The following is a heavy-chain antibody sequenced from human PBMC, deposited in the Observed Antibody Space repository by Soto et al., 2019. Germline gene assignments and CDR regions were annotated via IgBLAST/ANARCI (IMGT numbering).Heavy chain of an antibody. V-gene: IGHV1-69*02. CDR2: IIPILGIA. D-gene: IGHD2-15*01. CDR3: ATTPRVYCSGGSCYAYYFDY. J-gene: IGHJ4*02. CDR1: GGTFSSYT. Sequence: SVQVSCKASGGTFSSYTISWVRQAPGQGLELMGRIIPILGIANYAQKFQGRVTITADKSTSTAYMELSSLRSEDTAVYYCATTPRVYCSGGSCYAYYFDYWGQGTLVTVSS.